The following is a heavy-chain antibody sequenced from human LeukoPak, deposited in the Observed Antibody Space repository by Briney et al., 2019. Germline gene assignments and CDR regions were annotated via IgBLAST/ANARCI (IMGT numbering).Heavy chain of an antibody. V-gene: IGHV3-74*01. CDR1: GFXFSSYW. D-gene: IGHD6-13*01. J-gene: IGHJ4*02. Sequence: GGSLRLSCAASGFXFSSYWIHWVRQAPGKGLVWVSRINSDGSNTNYADSVKGRFTISRDNAKNTLYLQMNSLRAEDTAVYYCARDREQEPTYDYWGRGTLVTVSS. CDR2: INSDGSNT. CDR3: ARDREQEPTYDY.